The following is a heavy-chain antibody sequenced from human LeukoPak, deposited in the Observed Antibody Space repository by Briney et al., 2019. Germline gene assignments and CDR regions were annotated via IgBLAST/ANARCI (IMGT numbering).Heavy chain of an antibody. CDR3: ARARYDILTGHPFDY. CDR2: INPNSGGT. Sequence: ASLKVSCKASGYTFTTYDINWVRQAPGQGLEWMGWINPNSGGTNYEQKFQGRVTMTRDTSISTAYMELSRLRSVDTAVYYCARARYDILTGHPFDYWGQGTLVTVSS. D-gene: IGHD3-9*01. CDR1: GYTFTTYD. V-gene: IGHV1-2*02. J-gene: IGHJ4*02.